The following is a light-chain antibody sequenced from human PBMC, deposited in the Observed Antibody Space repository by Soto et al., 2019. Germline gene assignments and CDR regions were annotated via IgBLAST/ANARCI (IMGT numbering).Light chain of an antibody. CDR1: QSVGRK. Sequence: EIVIAQSPATLSLSPADRATLSCMASQSVGRKLAWYQQNPGQAPRLLIYGASTRATGIPARFSGSGSGTEFTLTISSLQSEDFAVYYCQQRSNWPLTFGGGTKVDIK. CDR2: GAS. V-gene: IGKV3-15*01. J-gene: IGKJ4*01. CDR3: QQRSNWPLT.